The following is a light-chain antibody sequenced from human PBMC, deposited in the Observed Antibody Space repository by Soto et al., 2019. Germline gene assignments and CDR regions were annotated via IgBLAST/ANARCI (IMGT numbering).Light chain of an antibody. CDR2: AAS. V-gene: IGKV1-39*01. CDR1: HFISTY. J-gene: IGKJ5*01. Sequence: DIQMTHSPSSLSASVGDRVTITFRASHFISTYLNWYQQKPGKAPKVLIYAASALQSGVPSRFSGSGSGTDFTLTISSLQPEDFATYFCQQSYSVFFTFGQGTRLEIK. CDR3: QQSYSVFFT.